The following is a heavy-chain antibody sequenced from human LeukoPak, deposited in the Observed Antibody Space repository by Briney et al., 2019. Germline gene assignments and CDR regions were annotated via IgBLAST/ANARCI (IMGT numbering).Heavy chain of an antibody. CDR3: ASAVIWGSYRFDI. Sequence: GGSLRLSCAASGFTFSSYGMTWVRQAPGKGLEWASSMSNSGGSTYYAASVKGRFTISRDNSKNTLYLQMNSLRAEDTAVYYCASAVIWGSYRFDIWGQGTMVTVSS. CDR1: GFTFSSYG. V-gene: IGHV3-23*01. J-gene: IGHJ3*02. CDR2: MSNSGGST. D-gene: IGHD3-16*02.